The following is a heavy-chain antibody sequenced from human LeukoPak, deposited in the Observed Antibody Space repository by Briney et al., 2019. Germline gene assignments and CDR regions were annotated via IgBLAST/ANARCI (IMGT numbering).Heavy chain of an antibody. J-gene: IGHJ4*02. CDR2: ISSSGSTI. CDR3: AKDTSSGSHSQAPHFDY. CDR1: GFTFSSYE. D-gene: IGHD1-26*01. V-gene: IGHV3-48*03. Sequence: PGGSLRLSCAASGFTFSSYEMNWVRQAPGKGLEWVSYISSSGSTIYYADSVKGRFTISRDNAKNSLYLQMNSLRAEDTALYYCAKDTSSGSHSQAPHFDYWGQGTLVTVSS.